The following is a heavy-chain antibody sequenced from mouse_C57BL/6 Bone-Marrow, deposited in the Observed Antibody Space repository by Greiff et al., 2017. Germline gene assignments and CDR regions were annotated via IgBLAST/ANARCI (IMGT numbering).Heavy chain of an antibody. CDR2: IDPSASYT. J-gene: IGHJ3*01. CDR3: AREPPHDYGSSYWGAY. D-gene: IGHD1-1*01. V-gene: IGHV1-69*01. Sequence: QVQLQQPGAELVMPGASVTLSCKASGYTFTSYWMHWVKQRPGQGLEWIGEIDPSASYTNYNQKFKGKSTLTVDNSSSTAYMQLSSLPSEDSAVYYCAREPPHDYGSSYWGAYGGRGTGITVSA. CDR1: GYTFTSYW.